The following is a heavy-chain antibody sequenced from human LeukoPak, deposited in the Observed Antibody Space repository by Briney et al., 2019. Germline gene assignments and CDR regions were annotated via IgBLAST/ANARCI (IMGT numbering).Heavy chain of an antibody. D-gene: IGHD3-10*01. CDR3: ARVGYYGSGSYCSDI. V-gene: IGHV4-34*01. J-gene: IGHJ3*02. CDR1: GGSFSGYY. CDR2: INHSGST. Sequence: SETLSLTCAVYGGSFSGYYWSWIRQPPGKRLEWIGEINHSGSTNYNPSLKSRVTISVDTSKNQFSLKLSSVTASDTAVYYCARVGYYGSGSYCSDIWGQGTMVTVSS.